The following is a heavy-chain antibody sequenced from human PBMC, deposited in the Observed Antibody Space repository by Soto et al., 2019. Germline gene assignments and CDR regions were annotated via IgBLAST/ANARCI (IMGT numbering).Heavy chain of an antibody. CDR1: GFTFSSYG. CDR3: AKDRDGWSDSSGSFDY. Sequence: AGGSLRLSCAASGFTFSSYGMHWVRQAPGKGLEWVAVISYDGSNKYYADSVKGRFTISRDNSKNTLYLQMNSLRAEDTAVYYCAKDRDGWSDSSGSFDYWGQGTLVTV. J-gene: IGHJ4*02. V-gene: IGHV3-30*18. CDR2: ISYDGSNK. D-gene: IGHD3-22*01.